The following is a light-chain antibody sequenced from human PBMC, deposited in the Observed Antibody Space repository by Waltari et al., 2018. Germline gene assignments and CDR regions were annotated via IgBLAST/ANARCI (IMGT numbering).Light chain of an antibody. Sequence: EIVLTQSPGTLSLSPGERVTLSCRASQSVSRALAWYQQKPGQAPRLLMYGASSRATGISDRVSGSGSGTDFSLTISRLDPEDFAVYYCQHYVRLPATFGQGTKVEIK. V-gene: IGKV3-20*01. J-gene: IGKJ1*01. CDR2: GAS. CDR3: QHYVRLPAT. CDR1: QSVSRA.